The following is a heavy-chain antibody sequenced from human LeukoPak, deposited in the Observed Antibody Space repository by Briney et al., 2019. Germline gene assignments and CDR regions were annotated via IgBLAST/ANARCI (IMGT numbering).Heavy chain of an antibody. CDR1: GFTFSSYS. J-gene: IGHJ6*02. CDR3: ARALWYQLLKMGYYYGMDV. Sequence: GGSLRLSCAASGFTFSSYSMNWVRQAPGKGLEWVSSISSSSSYIYYADSVKGRFTISRDNAKNSLYLQMNSLRAEDTAVYYCARALWYQLLKMGYYYGMDVWGQGTTVTVSS. D-gene: IGHD2-2*01. V-gene: IGHV3-21*01. CDR2: ISSSSSYI.